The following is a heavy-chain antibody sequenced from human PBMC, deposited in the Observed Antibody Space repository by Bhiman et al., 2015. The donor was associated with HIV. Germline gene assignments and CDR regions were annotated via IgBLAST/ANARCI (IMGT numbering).Heavy chain of an antibody. V-gene: IGHV3-53*01. CDR2: IYSGGGT. D-gene: IGHD1-26*01. J-gene: IGHJ4*02. CDR1: GFTVSDNF. Sequence: EVQLVESGGGLIQPGGVPSRLSCAASGFTVSDNFMSWVRQAPGKGLEWVSVIYSGGGTWYTGSVMGRFTISRDNSKNTLYLQMNSLRADDTAVYYCAGCEWELSPAFNYWGQGTLVTVSS. CDR3: AGCEWELSPAFNY.